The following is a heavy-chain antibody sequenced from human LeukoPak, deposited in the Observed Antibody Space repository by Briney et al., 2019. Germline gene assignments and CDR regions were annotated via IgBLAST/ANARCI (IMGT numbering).Heavy chain of an antibody. V-gene: IGHV3-21*01. J-gene: IGHJ4*02. CDR1: GFTFSTYA. CDR3: ARGVGYYASGSYYFDS. Sequence: GGSLRLSCAASGFTFSTYAISWVRQAPGKGLEWISSISSSSSDKYYADSVKGRFTISRDNAKNSLYLQQNSLRDADTAVYYCARGVGYYASGSYYFDSWGQGTMVSVCS. CDR2: ISSSSSDK. D-gene: IGHD3-10*01.